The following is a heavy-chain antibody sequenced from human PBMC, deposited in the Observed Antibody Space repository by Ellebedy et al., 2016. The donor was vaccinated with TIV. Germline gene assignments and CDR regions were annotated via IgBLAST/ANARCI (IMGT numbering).Heavy chain of an antibody. V-gene: IGHV3-7*01. Sequence: GGSLRLXXAASGFTFSSYWMNWVRQAPGKGLEWVANIKQDGSVKYYVDSVKGRFTISRDNAKNSLYLQMNSLRPEDTAVYYCARDKMVDATTGSKFDYWGQGTLVTVSS. J-gene: IGHJ4*02. D-gene: IGHD2-15*01. CDR3: ARDKMVDATTGSKFDY. CDR1: GFTFSSYW. CDR2: IKQDGSVK.